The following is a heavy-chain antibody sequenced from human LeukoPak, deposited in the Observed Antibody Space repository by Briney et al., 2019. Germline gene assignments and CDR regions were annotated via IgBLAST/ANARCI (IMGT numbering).Heavy chain of an antibody. J-gene: IGHJ4*02. D-gene: IGHD2-21*02. V-gene: IGHV3-49*04. CDR3: SRESAEATAKFDY. CDR1: GFTFGDYA. CDR2: ISSKAYGGTT. Sequence: GGSLRLSCTASGFTFGDYAMDWVRQAPGKGLEWVGFISSKAYGGTTEYAASVKGRFTISRDDSKSIAYLQMNSLKTEDTAVYYCSRESAEATAKFDYWGQGTLVTLSS.